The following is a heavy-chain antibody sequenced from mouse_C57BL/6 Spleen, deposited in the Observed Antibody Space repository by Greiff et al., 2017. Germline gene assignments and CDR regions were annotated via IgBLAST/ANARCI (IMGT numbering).Heavy chain of an antibody. D-gene: IGHD3-2*02. V-gene: IGHV14-1*01. Sequence: EVQLQQSGAELVRPGASVKLSCTASGFNIKDYYMHWVKQRPEQGLEWIGRIDPEDGDTDYAPKFQGKATMTADTSSNTAYLQLSSLTSEDTAVYYCTTADSSGPLAYWGQGTLVTVSA. CDR1: GFNIKDYY. CDR2: IDPEDGDT. J-gene: IGHJ3*01. CDR3: TTADSSGPLAY.